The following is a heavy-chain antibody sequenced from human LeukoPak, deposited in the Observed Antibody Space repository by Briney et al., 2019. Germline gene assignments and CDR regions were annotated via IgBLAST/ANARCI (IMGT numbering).Heavy chain of an antibody. CDR1: GFTFSYYG. D-gene: IGHD2-15*01. CDR3: AKGGRVVVSMGDAFDI. CDR2: ISSDGSSK. Sequence: GGSLRLSCVASGFTFSYYGIHWVRQAPGKGLEWVAVISSDGSSKYYEDSVKGRFTISRDNSKKTLYLQMDSLRTEDTAVYYCAKGGRVVVSMGDAFDIWGQGTTVTVSS. V-gene: IGHV3-30*18. J-gene: IGHJ3*02.